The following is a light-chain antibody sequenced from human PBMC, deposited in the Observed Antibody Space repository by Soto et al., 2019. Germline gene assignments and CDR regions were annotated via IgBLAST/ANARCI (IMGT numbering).Light chain of an antibody. CDR3: LQDYNYPRT. CDR1: QSISSW. CDR2: AAP. J-gene: IGKJ1*01. Sequence: DIQMTQSPSTLYASVGDRVTITCRASQSISSWLAWYQQKPGKAPKLLIYAAPTLQSGVPSRFSGSGSGTDFTLTISSLQPEDFATYYCLQDYNYPRTFGQGTKVDIK. V-gene: IGKV1-5*01.